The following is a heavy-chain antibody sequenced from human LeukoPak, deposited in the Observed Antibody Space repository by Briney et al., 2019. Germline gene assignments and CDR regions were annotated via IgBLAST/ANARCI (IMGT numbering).Heavy chain of an antibody. V-gene: IGHV3-48*01. CDR1: GFTFSDYS. CDR2: IGIDSGNT. CDR3: ARDYKYAFDN. J-gene: IGHJ4*02. Sequence: GGSLRLSCAASGFTFSDYSMNWVRQAPGKGLEWTSYIGIDSGNTKYADSVKGRFTISGDKAKNSLYLQMNSLRVVDTAVYYCARDYKYAFDNWGQGTLVTVSS. D-gene: IGHD5-24*01.